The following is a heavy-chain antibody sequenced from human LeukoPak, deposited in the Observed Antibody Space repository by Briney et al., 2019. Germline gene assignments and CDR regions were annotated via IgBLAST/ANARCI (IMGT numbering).Heavy chain of an antibody. CDR1: GFSFSFYG. V-gene: IGHV3-30*02. CDR2: IRFDGSNK. D-gene: IGHD2-15*01. J-gene: IGHJ5*02. CDR3: ARVGVVVVAARTRRYWFDP. Sequence: PGGSLRLSCAASGFSFSFYGMQWVRQAPGKGLEWVAFIRFDGSNKYYADSVKGRFTIPRDNSKNTLYLQMNSLRAEDTAVYYCARVGVVVVAARTRRYWFDPWGQGTLVTVSS.